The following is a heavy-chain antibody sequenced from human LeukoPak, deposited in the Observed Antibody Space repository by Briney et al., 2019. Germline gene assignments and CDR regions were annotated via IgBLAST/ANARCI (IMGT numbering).Heavy chain of an antibody. J-gene: IGHJ3*02. CDR3: ARGAFNYYDSSGFSSDAFDI. V-gene: IGHV4-31*03. D-gene: IGHD3-22*01. Sequence: PLETLSLTCTVSGGSISSGGYYWSWIRQHPGKGLQWIAYISYSGSTYYNPSLKSRVTTSVDTSKSHFSLKLSSVTAADTAVYYCARGAFNYYDSSGFSSDAFDIWGQGTMVTVFS. CDR2: ISYSGST. CDR1: GGSISSGGYY.